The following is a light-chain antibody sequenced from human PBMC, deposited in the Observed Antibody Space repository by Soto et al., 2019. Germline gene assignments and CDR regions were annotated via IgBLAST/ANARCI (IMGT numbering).Light chain of an antibody. CDR3: QQYENLPV. CDR1: QDISTY. Sequence: DIQMTQSPSSLSASVGGIATVICQAGQDISTYLNWYQQKPGKAPKLLIYDASILERGVQSRFSGSGSGTEFTFTISSLKPEDIATYYCQQYENLPVFGQGTRLEIK. CDR2: DAS. V-gene: IGKV1-33*01. J-gene: IGKJ5*01.